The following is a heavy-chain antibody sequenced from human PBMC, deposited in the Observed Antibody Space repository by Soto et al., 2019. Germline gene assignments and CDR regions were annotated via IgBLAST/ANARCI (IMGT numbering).Heavy chain of an antibody. Sequence: PSETLSLTCTVSGGSISSYYWSWIRQPPGKGLEWIGYIYFRGTTNYNPSLKSRVTMSAGTSKNQFSLKLNSVTAADTAVYYCARMNYYDTSGYPFDYWGQGMMVTVS. CDR1: GGSISSYY. V-gene: IGHV4-59*01. D-gene: IGHD3-22*01. J-gene: IGHJ4*02. CDR2: IYFRGTT. CDR3: ARMNYYDTSGYPFDY.